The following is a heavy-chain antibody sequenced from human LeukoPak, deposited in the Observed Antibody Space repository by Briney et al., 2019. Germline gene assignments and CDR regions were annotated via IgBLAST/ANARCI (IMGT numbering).Heavy chain of an antibody. J-gene: IGHJ4*02. D-gene: IGHD3-22*01. CDR2: ISGSGAST. Sequence: QPGGSLRLSCAASGFTFSNYAMSWVRQTPGEGLEWVSAISGSGASTYSADSVKGRFTISRDISKNTLYLQMNSLRAEDTAVYYCAKDAPPTYYYDSSGYFDYWGQGTLVTVSS. V-gene: IGHV3-23*01. CDR1: GFTFSNYA. CDR3: AKDAPPTYYYDSSGYFDY.